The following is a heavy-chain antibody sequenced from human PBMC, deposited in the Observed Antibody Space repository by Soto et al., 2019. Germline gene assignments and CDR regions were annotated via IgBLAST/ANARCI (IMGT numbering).Heavy chain of an antibody. D-gene: IGHD2-21*02. CDR1: GCTVSNSV. V-gene: IGHV1-18*01. Sequence: VSFEGSGCTVSNSVIGWVRQAPGKGLEWLGWINSDNGNTNYAQHLQGRVTITRDMSTSTAYMELSSLRSEDTAVYYCAADRTYCGGACSVDWGQGTLVTVPS. J-gene: IGHJ4*02. CDR3: AADRTYCGGACSVD. CDR2: INSDNGNT.